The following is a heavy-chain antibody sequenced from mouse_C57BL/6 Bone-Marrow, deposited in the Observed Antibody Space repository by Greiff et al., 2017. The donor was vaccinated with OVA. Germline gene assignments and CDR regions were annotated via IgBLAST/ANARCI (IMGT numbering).Heavy chain of an antibody. CDR1: GFTFSDYY. Sequence: EVHLVESGGGLVQPGGSLKLSCAASGFTFSDYYMYWVRQTPEKRLEWVAYISNGGGSTYYPDTVKGRFTISRDNAKNTLYLQMSRLKSEDTAMYYCARGGTTVVDFDYWGQGTTLTVSS. CDR2: ISNGGGST. J-gene: IGHJ2*01. D-gene: IGHD1-1*01. CDR3: ARGGTTVVDFDY. V-gene: IGHV5-12*01.